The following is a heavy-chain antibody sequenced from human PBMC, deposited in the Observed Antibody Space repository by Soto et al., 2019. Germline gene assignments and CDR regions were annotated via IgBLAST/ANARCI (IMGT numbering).Heavy chain of an antibody. J-gene: IGHJ4*02. CDR2: IYFSGST. Sequence: SETLSLTCTVSDGSITNFHWSWIRQPPGKGLEWIGYIYFSGSTNYNPSLKSRVTMSIDTSKNEFSLKLISVTAADTAAYYCAAYDSEGYFDYWGQGALVTVSS. V-gene: IGHV4-59*01. CDR1: DGSITNFH. CDR3: AAYDSEGYFDY. D-gene: IGHD3-9*01.